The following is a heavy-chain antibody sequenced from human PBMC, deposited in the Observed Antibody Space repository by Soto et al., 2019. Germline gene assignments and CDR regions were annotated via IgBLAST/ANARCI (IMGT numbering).Heavy chain of an antibody. CDR2: IYYSGST. CDR3: ARVQQDRLQLAFDP. V-gene: IGHV4-59*01. D-gene: IGHD6-6*01. Sequence: PSETLSLTCTVSGGSISSYCWSWIRQPPGKGLEWIGYIYYSGSTNYNPSLKSRVTISVDTSKNQFSLKLSSVTAADTAVYYCARVQQDRLQLAFDPWGQGNLVTVSS. CDR1: GGSISSYC. J-gene: IGHJ5*02.